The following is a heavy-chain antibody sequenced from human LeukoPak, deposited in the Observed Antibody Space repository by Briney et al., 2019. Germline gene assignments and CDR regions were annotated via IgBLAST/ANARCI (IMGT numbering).Heavy chain of an antibody. V-gene: IGHV4-38-2*02. CDR2: IYHSGST. CDR1: GSSISSGYY. CDR3: ASSFEGPYYMDV. Sequence: SETLSLTCTVSGSSISSGYYWGWIRQPPGKGLEWIGSIYHSGSTYYNPSLTSPVTISVDTSKNQSSLKLSSVTAAHPAVYYCASSFEGPYYMDVWGKGTTVTVSS. J-gene: IGHJ6*03.